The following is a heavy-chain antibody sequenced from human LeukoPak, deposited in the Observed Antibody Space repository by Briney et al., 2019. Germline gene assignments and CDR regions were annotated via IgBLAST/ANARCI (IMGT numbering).Heavy chain of an antibody. CDR2: IYYSGST. J-gene: IGHJ4*02. CDR1: GFTFSSYE. CDR3: ANALFDYGGILL. Sequence: PGGSLRLSCAASGFTFSSYEMNWVRQAPGKGLEWIGSIYYSGSTYYNPSLKSRVTISVDTSKNQFSLKLSSVTAADTAVYYCANALFDYGGILLWGQGTLVTVSS. D-gene: IGHD4-23*01. V-gene: IGHV4-59*05.